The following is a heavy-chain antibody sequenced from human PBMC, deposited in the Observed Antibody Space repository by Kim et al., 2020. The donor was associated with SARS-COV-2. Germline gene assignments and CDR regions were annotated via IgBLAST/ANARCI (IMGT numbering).Heavy chain of an antibody. J-gene: IGHJ4*01. D-gene: IGHD6-19*01. CDR3: VREARYSRLSSGDYYDY. CDR1: GFIFGRYT. V-gene: IGHV3-21*03. Sequence: GGSLRLSCEASGFIFGRYTMNWVRQAPGKGLEWVSSLSSNSAYVYYADSLAGRLSISRDNARDTLFLQMDRLRAEDTGVYYCVREARYSRLSSGDYYDYWGNGTLLTVSS. CDR2: LSSNSAYV.